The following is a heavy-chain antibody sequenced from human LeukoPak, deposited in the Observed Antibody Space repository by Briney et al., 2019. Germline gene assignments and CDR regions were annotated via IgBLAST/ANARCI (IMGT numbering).Heavy chain of an antibody. Sequence: GGSLRLSCAASGFTFSSYAMSWVRQAPGKGLEWVSAISGSGGSTYYADSVKGRFTISRDNSKNTLYLQMNSLRAEDTAVYYCAKDARGGDTAMVMKNYFDYWGQGTLVTVSS. CDR3: AKDARGGDTAMVMKNYFDY. V-gene: IGHV3-23*01. CDR1: GFTFSSYA. CDR2: ISGSGGST. D-gene: IGHD5-18*01. J-gene: IGHJ4*02.